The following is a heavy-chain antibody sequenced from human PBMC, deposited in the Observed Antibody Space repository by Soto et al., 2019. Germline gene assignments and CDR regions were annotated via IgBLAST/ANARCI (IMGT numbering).Heavy chain of an antibody. CDR1: GGSISSGGYY. D-gene: IGHD5-18*01. V-gene: IGHV4-31*03. Sequence: PSETLSLTCTVSGGSISSGGYYWSWIRQHPGKGLEWIGYIYYSGSTYYNPSLKSRVTISVDTSKNQFSLKLSSVTAADTAVYYCARVRSGDTAMAYLVWFDPWGQGTLVTVSS. CDR3: ARVRSGDTAMAYLVWFDP. J-gene: IGHJ5*02. CDR2: IYYSGST.